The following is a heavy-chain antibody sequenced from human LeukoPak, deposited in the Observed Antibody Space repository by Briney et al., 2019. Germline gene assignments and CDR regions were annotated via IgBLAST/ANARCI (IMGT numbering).Heavy chain of an antibody. CDR1: GFTFGDYA. V-gene: IGHV3-23*01. J-gene: IGHJ4*02. D-gene: IGHD3-3*01. CDR2: IDGSGGRP. CDR3: ARGKDHDFWNPFDH. Sequence: PGGSLRLSCRASGFTFGDYAMNWVRQAPGKGLEWVSGIDGSGGRPPSADSVKGRFTISRDISKNTLYLQMDSLRAEDTAAYYCARGKDHDFWNPFDHWGQGTLVTVSS.